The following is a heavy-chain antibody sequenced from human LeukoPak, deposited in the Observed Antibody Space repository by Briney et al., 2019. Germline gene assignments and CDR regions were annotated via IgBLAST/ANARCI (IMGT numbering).Heavy chain of an antibody. CDR2: ISAYNGNT. D-gene: IGHD3-16*02. CDR3: ARGGVYYVWGSYRPIDY. Sequence: ASVKVSCKASGYTFTSYGISWVRQAPGQGLEWMGWISAYNGNTNYAQKLQGRVTMTTDTSTSTAYMELRSLRSDDTAVYYCARGGVYYVWGSYRPIDYWGQGTLVTASS. J-gene: IGHJ4*02. V-gene: IGHV1-18*01. CDR1: GYTFTSYG.